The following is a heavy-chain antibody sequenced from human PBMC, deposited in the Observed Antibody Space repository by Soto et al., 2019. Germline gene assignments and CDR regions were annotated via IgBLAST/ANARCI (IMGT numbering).Heavy chain of an antibody. D-gene: IGHD2-2*01. V-gene: IGHV1-69*13. CDR2: IIPIFGTA. Sequence: EASVKVSCKASGGTFSSYAISWVRQAPGQGLEWMGGIIPIFGTANYAQKFQGRVTITADESTSTAYMELSSLRSEDTAVYYCARAPVVVVPAAIVYYYYYGMDVWGQGTTVTVSS. CDR1: GGTFSSYA. J-gene: IGHJ6*02. CDR3: ARAPVVVVPAAIVYYYYYGMDV.